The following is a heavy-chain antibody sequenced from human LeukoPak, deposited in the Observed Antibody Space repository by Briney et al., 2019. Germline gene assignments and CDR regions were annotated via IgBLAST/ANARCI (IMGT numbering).Heavy chain of an antibody. CDR2: ISRSSSSI. CDR1: GFTFSHYS. Sequence: HGESLKISCAASGFTFSHYSLHWVRQAPGKGLEWVSYISRSSSSIYYADSVKGRFTISRDNAKNSLYLQMNSLRAEDTAVYYCAKLGATPGVYWGQGTLVTVSS. V-gene: IGHV3-48*01. CDR3: AKLGATPGVY. D-gene: IGHD1-26*01. J-gene: IGHJ4*02.